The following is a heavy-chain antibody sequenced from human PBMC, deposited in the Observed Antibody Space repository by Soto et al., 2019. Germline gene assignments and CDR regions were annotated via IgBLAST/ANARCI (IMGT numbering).Heavy chain of an antibody. D-gene: IGHD6-13*01. CDR3: ARVAAAGQSDAFDI. J-gene: IGHJ3*02. Sequence: GGSLRLSCAASGFTFDDYGMSWVRQAPGKGLEWVSVIYSGGSTYYADSVKGRFTISRDNSKNTLYLQMNSLRAEDTAVYYCARVAAAGQSDAFDIRGQGTMVTVSS. CDR1: GFTFDDYG. CDR2: IYSGGST. V-gene: IGHV3-66*01.